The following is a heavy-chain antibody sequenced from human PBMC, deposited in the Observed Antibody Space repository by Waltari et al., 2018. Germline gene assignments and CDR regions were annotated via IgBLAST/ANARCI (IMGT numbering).Heavy chain of an antibody. J-gene: IGHJ6*03. V-gene: IGHV4-34*01. CDR1: GGSLSGYY. D-gene: IGHD3-3*01. CDR2: LNHSGST. Sequence: QVQLQQWGAGLLKPSATLSLTCAVYGGSLSGYYWSWIRQPPGKGLEWIGELNHSGSTIYNPSLKSRVTISVDTSKNQFSLKLSSVTAADTAVYYCARAIGFWSGFPNYYYCYYMDVWDKGTTVTVSS. CDR3: ARAIGFWSGFPNYYYCYYMDV.